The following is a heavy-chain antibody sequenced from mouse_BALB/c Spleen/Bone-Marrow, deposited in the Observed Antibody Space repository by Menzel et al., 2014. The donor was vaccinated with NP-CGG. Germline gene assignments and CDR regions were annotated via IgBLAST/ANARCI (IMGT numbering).Heavy chain of an antibody. CDR1: GFSLTDYG. V-gene: IGHV2-6-5*01. Sequence: VKLVESGPGLVAPSQSLSITCTVSGFSLTDYGVSWIRQPPGKGLEWLGVIWGGGGTYYNSGLKSRLGISKDISKSQVFLKMNSQQTDDTAIYYCAKHGGNYEFAYWGQGTLVTVSA. CDR2: IWGGGGT. D-gene: IGHD2-1*01. J-gene: IGHJ3*01. CDR3: AKHGGNYEFAY.